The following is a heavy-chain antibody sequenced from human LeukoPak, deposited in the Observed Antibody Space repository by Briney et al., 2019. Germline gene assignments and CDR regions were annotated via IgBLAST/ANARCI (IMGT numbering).Heavy chain of an antibody. V-gene: IGHV4-61*02. Sequence: KPSETLSLTCTVSGGSISSGSYYWSWIRQPAGKELEWIGRIYTGGSTNYNPSLKSRVTISVDTSKNQFSLKLSSVTAADTAVYYCARVVPAPCWFDPWGQGTLVTVSS. CDR2: IYTGGST. D-gene: IGHD2-2*01. CDR3: ARVVPAPCWFDP. J-gene: IGHJ5*02. CDR1: GGSISSGSYY.